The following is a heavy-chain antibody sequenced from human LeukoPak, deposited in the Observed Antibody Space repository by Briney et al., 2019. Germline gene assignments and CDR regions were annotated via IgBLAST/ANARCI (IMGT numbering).Heavy chain of an antibody. J-gene: IGHJ4*02. CDR3: ASETDTTMRD. D-gene: IGHD5-18*01. V-gene: IGHV3-21*01. Sequence: GGSLRLSCAASGFIFSIYNMNWVRQAPGKGLEWVSSINTRSSSSYYADSVKGRSTISRDNAKNSLYLQMNSLRVEDSAVYYCASETDTTMRDWGQGTLVTDSS. CDR1: GFIFSIYN. CDR2: INTRSSSS.